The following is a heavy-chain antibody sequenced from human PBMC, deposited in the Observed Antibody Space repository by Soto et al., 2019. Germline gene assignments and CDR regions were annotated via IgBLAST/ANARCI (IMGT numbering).Heavy chain of an antibody. CDR3: ARDGGYDYYYYYGIDV. J-gene: IGHJ6*02. D-gene: IGHD5-12*01. CDR2: INPSGGST. Sequence: ASVKVSCKASGYTFTSYYMHWVRQAPGQGLEWMGIINPSGGSTSYAQKFQGRVTMTRDTSTSTVYMELSSLRSEDTAVYYCARDGGYDYYYYYGIDVWGPGTTVPVS. CDR1: GYTFTSYY. V-gene: IGHV1-46*01.